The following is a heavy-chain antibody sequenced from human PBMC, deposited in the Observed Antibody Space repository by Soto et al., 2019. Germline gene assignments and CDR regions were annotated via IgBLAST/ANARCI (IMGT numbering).Heavy chain of an antibody. D-gene: IGHD3-10*01. J-gene: IGHJ4*02. CDR1: GFTFSNAW. V-gene: IGHV3-15*01. Sequence: GGPLRLSCAASGFTFSNAWMSWVRQAPGKGLEWVGRIKSKTDGGTTDHAAPVKGRFTISRDDSKNTLYLQMNSLKTEDTAVYYCTTGIFTLWFGPVSRVGYWGQGTLVTVSS. CDR2: IKSKTDGGTT. CDR3: TTGIFTLWFGPVSRVGY.